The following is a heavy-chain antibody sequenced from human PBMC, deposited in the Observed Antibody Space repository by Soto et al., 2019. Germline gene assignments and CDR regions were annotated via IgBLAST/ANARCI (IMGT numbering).Heavy chain of an antibody. J-gene: IGHJ5*02. CDR1: GFTFSNYW. Sequence: EVPLMESGGGLVQPGGSLRLSCAASGFTFSNYWMSWVRQAPGKGLEWVASIKPDGSEEYYVDSVKGRFTISRDNAHKSLFLQLNSLRAEETAVYYCARRGQKSGSYASWGQGTLVTVSS. CDR2: IKPDGSEE. CDR3: ARRGQKSGSYAS. D-gene: IGHD1-26*01. V-gene: IGHV3-7*01.